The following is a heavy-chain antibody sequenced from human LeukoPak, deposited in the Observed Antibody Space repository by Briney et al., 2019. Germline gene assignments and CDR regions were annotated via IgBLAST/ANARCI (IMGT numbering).Heavy chain of an antibody. Sequence: SETLSLTCTVSGGSISSYYWSWIRQPPGKGLEWIGYIYYSGSTNYNPSLKSRVTISVDTSKNQFSLKLSSVTAADTAVYYCARDSGTTGEVKFDPWGQGTLVTVSS. D-gene: IGHD3-10*01. CDR3: ARDSGTTGEVKFDP. V-gene: IGHV4-59*12. CDR2: IYYSGST. CDR1: GGSISSYY. J-gene: IGHJ5*02.